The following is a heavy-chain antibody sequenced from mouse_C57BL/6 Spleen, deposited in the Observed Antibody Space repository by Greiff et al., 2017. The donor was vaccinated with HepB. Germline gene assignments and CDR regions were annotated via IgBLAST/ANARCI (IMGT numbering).Heavy chain of an antibody. J-gene: IGHJ4*01. D-gene: IGHD1-2*01. CDR3: SSRAHDYGGYAMDY. CDR2: INSDGGST. CDR1: EYEFPSHD. V-gene: IGHV5-2*03. Sequence: EVKLVESGGGLVQPGESLKLSCESNEYEFPSHDMSWVRKTPEKRLELVAAINSDGGSTYYPDTMERRFIISRDNTKKTLYLQMSSLRYEDTALYYCSSRAHDYGGYAMDYWGQGTSVTVSS.